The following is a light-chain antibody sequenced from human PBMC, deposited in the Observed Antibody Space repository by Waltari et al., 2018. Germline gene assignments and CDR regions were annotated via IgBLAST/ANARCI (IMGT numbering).Light chain of an antibody. CDR1: SSDVSGYNY. CDR2: DVS. Sequence: QSALTQPASVSGSPGQSITISCTGTSSDVSGYNYVAWYQQHPGKAPKLMIYDVSKRPSGVSNRFSGSKSGNTASLTISGLQAEDEADYYCSSYTSSSSFGTGTKVTVL. CDR3: SSYTSSSS. V-gene: IGLV2-14*01. J-gene: IGLJ1*01.